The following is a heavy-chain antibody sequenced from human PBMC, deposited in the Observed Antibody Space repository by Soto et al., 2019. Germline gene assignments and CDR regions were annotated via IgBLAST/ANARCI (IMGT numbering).Heavy chain of an antibody. J-gene: IGHJ4*02. CDR3: AKVNDFWSGYYLDY. Sequence: GGSLRLSCAASGFTFSRFWMSWVRQAPGKGLEWVANIKEDGSEKYYVDSVKGRFTISRDNAKNSLFLQMNSLRAEDTAVYYCAKVNDFWSGYYLDYWGQGTLVTVSS. CDR2: IKEDGSEK. CDR1: GFTFSRFW. D-gene: IGHD3-3*01. V-gene: IGHV3-7*03.